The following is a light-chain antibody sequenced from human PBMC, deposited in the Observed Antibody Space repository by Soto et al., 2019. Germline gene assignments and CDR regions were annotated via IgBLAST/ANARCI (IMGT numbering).Light chain of an antibody. CDR2: SAS. CDR3: QQYAGLPRT. CDR1: QSLGTLY. Sequence: EIVLTQSPGTLSLSPGERGTLSCRASQSLGTLYLAWIKQNSGQPPRRLINSASRRATGIPDRFTGSGSGTDFTLNINRVEPEDFAVYFCQQYAGLPRTFGKGTKVDIK. V-gene: IGKV3-20*01. J-gene: IGKJ1*01.